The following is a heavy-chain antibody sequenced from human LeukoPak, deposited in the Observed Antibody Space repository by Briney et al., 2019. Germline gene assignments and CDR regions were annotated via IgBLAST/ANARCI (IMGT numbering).Heavy chain of an antibody. Sequence: PSETLSLTCTVSGGSISSSSYYWGWIRQPPGKGLEWIGSIYYSGSTYYNPSLKSRVTISVDTSKNQFSLKLSSVTAADTAVYYCAGVCVVVTAACDYWGQGTLVTVSS. D-gene: IGHD2-21*02. CDR1: GGSISSSSYY. CDR3: AGVCVVVTAACDY. J-gene: IGHJ4*02. V-gene: IGHV4-39*07. CDR2: IYYSGST.